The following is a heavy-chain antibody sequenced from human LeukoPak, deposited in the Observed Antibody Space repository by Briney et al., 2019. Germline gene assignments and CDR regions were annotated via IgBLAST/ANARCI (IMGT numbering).Heavy chain of an antibody. CDR2: IGTYNGNT. CDR3: ARDRGYYPDCFDS. D-gene: IGHD3-3*01. J-gene: IGHJ4*02. V-gene: IGHV1-18*01. Sequence: ASVKVSCKASGYSFSTYGISWVRQAPGQGLEWLGWIGTYNGNTNYAPSLQGRVTMTADTSTSTAYMELRSLSSDDTAMYYCARDRGYYPDCFDSWGQGTLVTVSS. CDR1: GYSFSTYG.